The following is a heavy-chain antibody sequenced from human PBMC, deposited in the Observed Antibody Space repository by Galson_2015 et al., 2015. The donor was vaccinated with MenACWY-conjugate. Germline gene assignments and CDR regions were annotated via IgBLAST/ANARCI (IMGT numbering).Heavy chain of an antibody. V-gene: IGHV4-39*07. D-gene: IGHD7-27*01. J-gene: IGHJ6*02. CDR1: GGSISSSSYY. CDR2: IYYSGST. Sequence: SETLSLTCTVSGGSISSSSYYWGWIRQPPGKGLEWIGSIYYSGSTYYNPSLKSRVTISVDTSKNQFSLKLSSVTAADTAVYYCATTRTGDAYYYYGMDVWGQGTTVTVSS. CDR3: ATTRTGDAYYYYGMDV.